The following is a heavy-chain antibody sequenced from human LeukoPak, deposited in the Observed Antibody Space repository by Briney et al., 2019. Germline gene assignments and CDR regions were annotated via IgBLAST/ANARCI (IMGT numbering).Heavy chain of an antibody. J-gene: IGHJ4*02. V-gene: IGHV1-8*03. Sequence: ASVKVSCEASGYTFTSYEINWVRQATGQGLEWMGWMNPNSGNTGYAQKFQGRVTITRNTSISTAYMELSSLRSEDTAVYYCARGYGPQLAYDYWGQGTLVTVSS. CDR2: MNPNSGNT. D-gene: IGHD4-17*01. CDR3: ARGYGPQLAYDY. CDR1: GYTFTSYE.